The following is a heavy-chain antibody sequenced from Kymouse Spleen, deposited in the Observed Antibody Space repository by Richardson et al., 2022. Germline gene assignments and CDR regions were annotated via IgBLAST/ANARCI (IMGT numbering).Heavy chain of an antibody. J-gene: IGHJ6*02. D-gene: IGHD6-19*01. CDR1: GFTFSSYD. Sequence: EVQLVESGGGLVQPGGSLRLSCAASGFTFSSYDMHWVRQATGKGLEWVSAIGTAGDTYYPGSVKGRFTISRENAKNSLYLQMNSLRAGDTAVYYCARGWGSGYYYYYYGMDVWGQGTTVTVSS. CDR3: ARGWGSGYYYYYYGMDV. V-gene: IGHV3-13*01. CDR2: IGTAGDT.